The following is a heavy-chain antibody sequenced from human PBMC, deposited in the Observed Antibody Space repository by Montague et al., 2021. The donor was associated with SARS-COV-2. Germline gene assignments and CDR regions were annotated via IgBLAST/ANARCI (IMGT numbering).Heavy chain of an antibody. Sequence: SETLSLTCTVSGYSISSGYYWGWIRQPPGKGLEWIGSIYHSGSTYYNPSLKSRVTIPVDTSKNQFSLKLSSVTAADTAVYYCARGGYSGYWDYWGQGTLVTVSS. CDR1: GYSISSGYY. CDR3: ARGGYSGYWDY. V-gene: IGHV4-38-2*02. J-gene: IGHJ4*02. D-gene: IGHD5-12*01. CDR2: IYHSGST.